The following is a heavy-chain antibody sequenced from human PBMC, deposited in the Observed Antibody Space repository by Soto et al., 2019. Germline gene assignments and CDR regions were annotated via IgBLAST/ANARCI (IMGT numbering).Heavy chain of an antibody. CDR1: GYTFTSYD. J-gene: IGHJ6*02. CDR3: ARVLSWASYYDFWSGYYNYYYYGMDV. Sequence: ASVKVSCKASGYTFTSYDINWVRQATGQGLEWMGGMNPNSGNTGYAQKFQGRVTMTRNTSISTAYMELSSLRSEDTAVYYCARVLSWASYYDFWSGYYNYYYYGMDVWGQGTTVTVS. V-gene: IGHV1-8*01. D-gene: IGHD3-3*01. CDR2: MNPNSGNT.